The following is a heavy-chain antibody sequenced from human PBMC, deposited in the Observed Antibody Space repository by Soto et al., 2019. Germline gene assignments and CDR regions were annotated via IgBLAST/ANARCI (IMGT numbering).Heavy chain of an antibody. CDR2: IYSDTKT. Sequence: EVQLVESGGGLIQSGGSLRLSCAASGFTVSSNYMNWVRQATGKGLEWVSVIYSDTKTYYADSVKGRFTIYREKSKSTLHIQMNSLRSEDKALYYCARGYWAVVMCVWCQGTTITVS. J-gene: IGHJ6*02. D-gene: IGHD3-22*01. V-gene: IGHV3-53*01. CDR1: GFTVSSNY. CDR3: ARGYWAVVMCV.